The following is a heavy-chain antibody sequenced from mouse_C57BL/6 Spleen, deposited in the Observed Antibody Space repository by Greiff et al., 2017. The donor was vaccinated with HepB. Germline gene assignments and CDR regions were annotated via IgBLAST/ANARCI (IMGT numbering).Heavy chain of an antibody. V-gene: IGHV1-52*01. CDR3: ARSSGGYYRDFDY. Sequence: VQLQQPGAELVRPGSSVKLSCKASGYTFTSYWMHWVKQRPIQGLEWIGNIDPSDSDTHYNQKFKDKATLTVDKSSSTAYMQLSSLTSEDSAVYYCARSSGGYYRDFDYWGQGTTLTVSS. D-gene: IGHD2-3*01. J-gene: IGHJ2*01. CDR2: IDPSDSDT. CDR1: GYTFTSYW.